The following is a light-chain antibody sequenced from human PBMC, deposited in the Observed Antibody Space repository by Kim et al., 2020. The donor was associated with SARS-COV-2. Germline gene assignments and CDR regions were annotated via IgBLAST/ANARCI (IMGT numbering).Light chain of an antibody. CDR3: QAWDSSTAVV. CDR1: KLGDKY. Sequence: YELTQPPSVSVSPGQTASITCSGDKLGDKYACWYQQKPGQSPVLVIYQDSKRPSGIPERFSGSNSGNTATLTISGTQAMDEADYYCQAWDSSTAVVFGGGTKLTVL. CDR2: QDS. V-gene: IGLV3-1*01. J-gene: IGLJ2*01.